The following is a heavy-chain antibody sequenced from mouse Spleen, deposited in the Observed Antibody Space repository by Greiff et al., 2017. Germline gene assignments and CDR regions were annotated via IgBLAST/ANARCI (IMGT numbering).Heavy chain of an antibody. CDR1: GFTFSSYA. CDR2: ISSGGST. CDR3: ARSGDGYYVYFDV. D-gene: IGHD2-3*01. J-gene: IGHJ1*01. Sequence: DVMLVESGGGLVKPGGSLKLSCAASGFTFSSYAMSWVRQTPEKRLEWVASISSGGSTYYPASVKGRFTISRDNARNILYLQMSSLRSEDTAMYYCARSGDGYYVYFDVWGAGTTVTGSS. V-gene: IGHV5-6-5*01.